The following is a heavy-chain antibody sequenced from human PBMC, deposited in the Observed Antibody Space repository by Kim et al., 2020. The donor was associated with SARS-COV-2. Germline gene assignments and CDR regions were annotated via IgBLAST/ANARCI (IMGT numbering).Heavy chain of an antibody. V-gene: IGHV3-23*01. J-gene: IGHJ4*02. Sequence: GGSLRLSCAASGFTFYNHAMAWVRQAPGKGLEWVSGIAGSGANAYYADSVKGRFTISRDNSQNTLFLQMSSLTAEDTAAYSCAKGGSDWYFDHWGQGTPVTVSS. CDR1: GFTFYNHA. CDR2: IAGSGANA. D-gene: IGHD6-19*01. CDR3: AKGGSDWYFDH.